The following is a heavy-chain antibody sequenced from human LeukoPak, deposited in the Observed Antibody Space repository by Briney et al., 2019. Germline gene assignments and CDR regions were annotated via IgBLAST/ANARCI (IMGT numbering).Heavy chain of an antibody. J-gene: IGHJ3*02. CDR2: IYYSGST. V-gene: IGHV4-39*07. CDR1: GGSISSSSYY. Sequence: SETLSLTCTVSGGSISSSSYYWGWIRQPPGKGLEWIGSIYYSGSTYYNPSLKSRVTISVDTSKNQFSLKLSSVTAADTAVYYCARDFSGSYQGDDAFDIWGQGTMVTVSS. CDR3: ARDFSGSYQGDDAFDI. D-gene: IGHD1-26*01.